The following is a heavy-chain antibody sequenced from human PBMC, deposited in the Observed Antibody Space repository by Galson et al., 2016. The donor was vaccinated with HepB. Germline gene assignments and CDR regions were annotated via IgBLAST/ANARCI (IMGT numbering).Heavy chain of an antibody. J-gene: IGHJ5*02. D-gene: IGHD3-9*01. V-gene: IGHV2-5*02. CDR2: IYWDDDK. CDR3: ADRQGDDWDNWFDP. Sequence: PALVKPTQTLTLTCTFSGFSLSTSGVGVGWIRQPPGKALEWLALIYWDDDKRYSPSLKSRLTITKDTSKYQVVLTMTNIDPVDTATYYCADRQGDDWDNWFDPWGEGTLVTVSS. CDR1: GFSLSTSGVG.